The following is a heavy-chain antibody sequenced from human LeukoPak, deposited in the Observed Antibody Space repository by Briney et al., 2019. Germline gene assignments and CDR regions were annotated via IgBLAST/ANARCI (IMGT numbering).Heavy chain of an antibody. D-gene: IGHD5-12*01. CDR3: AREPSSGYAAFDY. J-gene: IGHJ4*02. CDR1: GGTFSSYA. CDR2: IIPILGIA. Sequence: SVKVSCKASGGTFSSYAISWVRQAPGQGLEWMGRIIPILGIANYAQKFQGRVTITADKSTSTAYMELSSLRSEDTAVYYCAREPSSGYAAFDYWGQGTLVTVSS. V-gene: IGHV1-69*04.